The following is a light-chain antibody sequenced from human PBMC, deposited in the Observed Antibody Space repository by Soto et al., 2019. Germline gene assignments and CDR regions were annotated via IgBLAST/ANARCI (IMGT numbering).Light chain of an antibody. V-gene: IGLV2-14*01. CDR2: DVT. CDR1: SSDIGGYNY. Sequence: QSVLTQPASVSGSPGQSITISFTGTSSDIGGYNYVSWYQQYPGKAPKLMIFDVTGRPSGASNRFSGSKSGNTASLTISGLQAEDEADYYCSSYSSSSTLVFGTGTNLTVL. J-gene: IGLJ1*01. CDR3: SSYSSSSTLV.